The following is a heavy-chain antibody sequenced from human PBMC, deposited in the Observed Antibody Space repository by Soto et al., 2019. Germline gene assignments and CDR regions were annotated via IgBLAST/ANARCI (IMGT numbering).Heavy chain of an antibody. CDR1: GDSVTSVSDY. D-gene: IGHD3-10*01. V-gene: IGHV4-61*01. Sequence: ETLSLTCTVSGDSVTSVSDYWSWIRQPPGKGLEWIGYIYYSGSADYNPSLGSRVTISIDTSKNQFSLKLTSVTAADTAVYYCARGVGFGYYYYHMDLWGQGTTVTVS. CDR3: ARGVGFGYYYYHMDL. J-gene: IGHJ6*02. CDR2: IYYSGSA.